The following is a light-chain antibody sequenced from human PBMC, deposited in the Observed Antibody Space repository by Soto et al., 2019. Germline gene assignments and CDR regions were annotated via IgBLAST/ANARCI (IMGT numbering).Light chain of an antibody. CDR2: DAS. Sequence: DIQITQSPSTLSASVGDRITITCRASQSISKWLAWHQQEPGKAPKLLIYDASSLESGVPSRLSGSGSGTEFTLTISSLQPDHFANYYCQQYYDYPLTFGGGTKVDXK. CDR3: QQYYDYPLT. J-gene: IGKJ4*01. CDR1: QSISKW. V-gene: IGKV1-5*01.